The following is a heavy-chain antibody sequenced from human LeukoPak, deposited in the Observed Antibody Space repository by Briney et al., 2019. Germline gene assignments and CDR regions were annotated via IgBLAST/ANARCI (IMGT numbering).Heavy chain of an antibody. J-gene: IGHJ4*02. CDR2: ISYDGSNK. CDR3: ASSRGVSSSWCDY. D-gene: IGHD6-13*01. CDR1: GFTFSSYA. V-gene: IGHV3-30-3*01. Sequence: GGSLRLSCAASGFTFSSYAMHWVRQAPGKGLEWVAVISYDGSNKYYADSVKGRFTISRDNSKNTLYLQMNSLRAEDTAVYYCASSRGVSSSWCDYWGQGTLVTVSS.